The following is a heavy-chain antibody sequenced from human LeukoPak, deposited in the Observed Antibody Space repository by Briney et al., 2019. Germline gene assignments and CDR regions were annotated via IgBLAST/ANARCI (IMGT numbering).Heavy chain of an antibody. CDR1: GGTFSSYA. CDR2: IIPIFGTA. Sequence: ASVKVSCKASGGTFSSYAISWVRQAPGQGLEWMGGIIPIFGTANYAQKFQGRVTITTDESTSTAYMELSSLRSEDTAVYYCAKGPRPDITVAHTVEKWGQGTLVTVSS. CDR3: AKGPRPDITVAHTVEK. J-gene: IGHJ4*02. D-gene: IGHD6-19*01. V-gene: IGHV1-69*05.